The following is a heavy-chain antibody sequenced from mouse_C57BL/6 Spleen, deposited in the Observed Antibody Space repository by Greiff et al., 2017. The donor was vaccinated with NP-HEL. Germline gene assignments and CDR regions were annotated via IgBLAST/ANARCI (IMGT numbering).Heavy chain of an antibody. V-gene: IGHV1-50*01. CDR1: GYTFTSYW. J-gene: IGHJ4*01. CDR2: IDPSDSYT. CDR3: ARSTVTPYAMDY. Sequence: QVQLQQPGAELVKPGASVKLSCKASGYTFTSYWMQWVKQRPGQGLEWIGEIDPSDSYTNYNQKFKGKATLTVDTSSSTAYMQLSSLTSDDSAVYYCARSTVTPYAMDYWGQGTSVTVSS. D-gene: IGHD2-1*01.